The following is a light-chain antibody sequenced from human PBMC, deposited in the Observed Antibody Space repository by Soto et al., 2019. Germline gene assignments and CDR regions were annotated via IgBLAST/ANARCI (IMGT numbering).Light chain of an antibody. J-gene: IGKJ4*01. CDR2: EAS. CDR1: QSVSSN. CDR3: QKYNSAPLT. Sequence: EVVVTQSPATLSVSPGERATLSCRASQSVSSNLAWYQQKPGQAPRLLIYEASTRATGISARFSGSGSGTDFTLTISSLQPEDVAAYYCQKYNSAPLTFGGGTKVDIK. V-gene: IGKV3-15*01.